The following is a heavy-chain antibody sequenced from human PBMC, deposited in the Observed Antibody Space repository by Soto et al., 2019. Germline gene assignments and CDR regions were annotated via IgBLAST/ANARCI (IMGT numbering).Heavy chain of an antibody. CDR1: GYTFTNYY. D-gene: IGHD2-15*01. CDR3: ARGARYGGNQVFDY. CDR2: INPSDHST. V-gene: IGHV1-46*03. Sequence: ASVKVSCKASGYTFTNYYMHWVRQAPGQGLEWMGMINPSDHSTNTAEKFQGRVTMPSDTSANTVSLELSSLRSDDTAVYYCARGARYGGNQVFDYWG. J-gene: IGHJ4*01.